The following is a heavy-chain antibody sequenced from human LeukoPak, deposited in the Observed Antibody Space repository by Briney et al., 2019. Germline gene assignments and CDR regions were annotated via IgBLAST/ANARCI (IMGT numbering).Heavy chain of an antibody. CDR2: IKQDGSEK. CDR1: GFTFSSYW. Sequence: GGSLRLSCAASGFTFSSYWMSWVRQAPGKGLEWVANIKQDGSEKYYVDSVKGRFTISRDNAKNSLYLQMNSLRAEDTAVYYCARNTYYYDSSGYWAYDYWGREPWSPSPQ. D-gene: IGHD3-22*01. J-gene: IGHJ4*02. CDR3: ARNTYYYDSSGYWAYDY. V-gene: IGHV3-7*01.